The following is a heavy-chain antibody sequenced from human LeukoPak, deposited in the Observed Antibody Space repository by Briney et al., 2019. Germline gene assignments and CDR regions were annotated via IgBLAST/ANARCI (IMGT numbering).Heavy chain of an antibody. CDR3: ATRGDILTGYPYYFDY. D-gene: IGHD3-9*01. V-gene: IGHV3-53*01. Sequence: GGSLRLSCTVSGFTVSSNSMSWVRQAPGKGLEWVSFIYSDNTHYSDSVKGRFTISGDNSKNTLYLQMNSLRAEDTAVYYCATRGDILTGYPYYFDYWGQGTLVTVSS. CDR1: GFTVSSNS. CDR2: IYSDNT. J-gene: IGHJ4*02.